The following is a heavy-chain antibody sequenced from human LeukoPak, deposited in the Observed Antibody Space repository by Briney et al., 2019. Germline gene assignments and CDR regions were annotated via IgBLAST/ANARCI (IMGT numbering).Heavy chain of an antibody. V-gene: IGHV3-30*04. J-gene: IGHJ4*02. CDR3: ASQVSRARIVATYDCGY. Sequence: GGSLRLSCAASGFTFSSYAMHWVRQAPGKGLEWVAVISYDGSNKYYADSVKGRFTISRDNSKNTLYLQMNSLRAEDTAVYYCASQVSRARIVATYDCGYWGQGTLVTVSS. D-gene: IGHD5-12*01. CDR2: ISYDGSNK. CDR1: GFTFSSYA.